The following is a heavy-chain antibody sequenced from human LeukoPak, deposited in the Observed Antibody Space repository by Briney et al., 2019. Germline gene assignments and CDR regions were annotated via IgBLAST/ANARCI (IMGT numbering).Heavy chain of an antibody. V-gene: IGHV3-66*01. J-gene: IGHJ4*02. D-gene: IGHD1-26*01. Sequence: PGGSLRLSCAASGFTVSSNCMSWVRQAPGKGLEWVSVIYSGGSTYYADSVKGRFTISRDNSKNTLYLQMNSLRAEDTAVYYCARDHTGNYYFDYWGQGTLVTVSS. CDR1: GFTVSSNC. CDR3: ARDHTGNYYFDY. CDR2: IYSGGST.